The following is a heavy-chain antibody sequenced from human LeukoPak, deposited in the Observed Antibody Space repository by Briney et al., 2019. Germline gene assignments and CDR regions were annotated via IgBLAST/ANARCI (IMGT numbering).Heavy chain of an antibody. CDR2: IKQDGSEK. CDR1: GFTFSSYW. J-gene: IGHJ4*02. D-gene: IGHD3-22*01. V-gene: IGHV3-7*01. Sequence: GGSLRLSCAVSGFTFSSYWMSWVRQAPGKGLEWVANIKQDGSEKYYVDSVKGRFTISRDNTKNPLYLQMNSLRAEDTAVYYCARDYYDSSGYTLRANWGQGTLVTVSS. CDR3: ARDYYDSSGYTLRAN.